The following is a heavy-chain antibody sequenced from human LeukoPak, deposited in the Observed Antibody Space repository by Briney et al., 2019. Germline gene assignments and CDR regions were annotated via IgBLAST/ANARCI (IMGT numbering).Heavy chain of an antibody. V-gene: IGHV1-18*01. CDR3: ASHGHQRTFDY. CDR2: ISAYNGNT. J-gene: IGHJ4*02. Sequence: WASVKVSCKASGYTFTSYGVSWVRQAPGQGLEWMGWISAYNGNTNYAQKLQGRVTMTTDTSTSTAYMELRSLRSDDTAVYYCASHGHQRTFDYWGQGTLVTVSS. CDR1: GYTFTSYG.